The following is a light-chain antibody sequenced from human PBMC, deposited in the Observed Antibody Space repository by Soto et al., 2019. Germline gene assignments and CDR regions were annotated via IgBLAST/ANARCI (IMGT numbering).Light chain of an antibody. V-gene: IGLV2-23*01. CDR3: CSYAGSSFYV. Sequence: QSALTQPASVSGSPGQSITLSCTGTSSDVGNYNLVSWYQQHPGKAPKLMIYEGTKRPSGVSNRFSGSKSGNTASLTISGLQAEDEADYYCCSYAGSSFYVFGTGTKLTVL. CDR2: EGT. CDR1: SSDVGNYNL. J-gene: IGLJ1*01.